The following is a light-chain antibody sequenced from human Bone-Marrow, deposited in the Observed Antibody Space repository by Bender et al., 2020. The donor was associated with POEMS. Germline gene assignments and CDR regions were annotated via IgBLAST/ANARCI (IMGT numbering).Light chain of an antibody. CDR2: EAT. V-gene: IGLV2-8*01. CDR1: NSDVGDYNY. J-gene: IGLJ2*01. CDR3: CSYASGNTVVI. Sequence: QSALTQPPSASGSPGQSVTISCTGTNSDVGDYNYVSWYQQHPGKAPKLIIYEATKRPSGLSHRFSGSKSGNTASLTISGLQAEDEADYYCCSYASGNTVVIFGGGTRVTVL.